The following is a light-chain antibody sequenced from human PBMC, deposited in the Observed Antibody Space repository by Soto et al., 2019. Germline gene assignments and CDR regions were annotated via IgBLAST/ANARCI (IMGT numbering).Light chain of an antibody. CDR2: EVT. Sequence: QSALTQPASVSGSPGQSITISCTGSSSDVGAYNYVSWYQQHPGKAPQLMIYEVTSRPSGVSNRFSGSKSGNTASLTISGLQAEDEAIYFCNSYTSTSTFWVFGGGTKLTVL. CDR1: SSDVGAYNY. CDR3: NSYTSTSTFWV. J-gene: IGLJ3*02. V-gene: IGLV2-14*01.